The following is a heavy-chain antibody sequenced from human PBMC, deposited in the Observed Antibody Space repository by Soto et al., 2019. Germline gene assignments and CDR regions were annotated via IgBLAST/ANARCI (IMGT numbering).Heavy chain of an antibody. Sequence: EVQLLESGGGLVQPGGSLRLSCAASGFTFSSYAMSWVRQAPGKGMEWVSAISGSGGTTYYPDSVKGRFTFSRDNSKNPLYLQMNSLRTEDTAVYYCAKTANGWFSAFDIWCQGTMVTVSS. D-gene: IGHD6-19*01. CDR2: ISGSGGTT. V-gene: IGHV3-23*01. J-gene: IGHJ3*02. CDR3: AKTANGWFSAFDI. CDR1: GFTFSSYA.